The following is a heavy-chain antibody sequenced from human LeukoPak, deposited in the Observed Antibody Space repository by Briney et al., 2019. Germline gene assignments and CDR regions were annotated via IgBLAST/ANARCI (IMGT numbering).Heavy chain of an antibody. J-gene: IGHJ3*02. CDR3: AKVVVVITSHDAFDI. D-gene: IGHD3-22*01. CDR1: GFTFSSYA. Sequence: GGSLRLSCAASGFTFSSYAMSWVRQAPGKGLEWVSAISGSGGSTYYADSVKGWFTISRDNSKNTLYLQMNSLRAEDTAVYYCAKVVVVITSHDAFDIWGQGTMVTVSS. V-gene: IGHV3-23*01. CDR2: ISGSGGST.